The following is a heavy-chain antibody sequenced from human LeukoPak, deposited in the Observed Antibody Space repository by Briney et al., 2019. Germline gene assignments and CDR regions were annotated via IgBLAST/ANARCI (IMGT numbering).Heavy chain of an antibody. D-gene: IGHD3-22*01. J-gene: IGHJ4*02. V-gene: IGHV1-58*02. CDR3: ARDRPFTINYYDSSGGFDY. Sequence: SVKVSCKASGFTFTSSAMQWVRQARGQRLEWIGWIVVGSGNTNYAQKFQERVTITRDMSTSTAYMELRSLRSDDTAVYYCARDRPFTINYYDSSGGFDYWGQGTLVTVSS. CDR2: IVVGSGNT. CDR1: GFTFTSSA.